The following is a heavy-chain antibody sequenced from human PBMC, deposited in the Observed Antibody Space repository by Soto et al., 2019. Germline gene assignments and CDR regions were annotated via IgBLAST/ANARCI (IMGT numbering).Heavy chain of an antibody. J-gene: IGHJ6*02. V-gene: IGHV3-9*01. CDR3: AKDMAGRPNDGMVV. CDR1: GFTFDDYA. D-gene: IGHD6-6*01. Sequence: EVQLVESGGGLVQPGRSLRLSCAASGFTFDDYAMHWVRQAPGKGLEWVSGIRWNSGSIGYADSVKGRFTISRDNAKNSLYLQINSLRAEGTALYYCAKDMAGRPNDGMVVWGPGTTVTVSS. CDR2: IRWNSGSI.